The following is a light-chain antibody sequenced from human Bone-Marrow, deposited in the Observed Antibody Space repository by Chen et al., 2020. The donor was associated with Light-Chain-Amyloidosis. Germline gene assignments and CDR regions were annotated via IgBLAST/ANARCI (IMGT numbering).Light chain of an antibody. CDR2: DDS. V-gene: IGLV3-21*02. CDR3: QVWDRSSDRPV. J-gene: IGLJ3*02. CDR1: NIGSTS. Sequence: SYVLTQPSSVSGAPGQTATIAWGGNNIGSTSVPWYQQTPGQAPLLVVYDDSDRPSGVPGRLSGSNSGNTATLTISRVEAGDEADYYCQVWDRSSDRPVFGGGTKLTVL.